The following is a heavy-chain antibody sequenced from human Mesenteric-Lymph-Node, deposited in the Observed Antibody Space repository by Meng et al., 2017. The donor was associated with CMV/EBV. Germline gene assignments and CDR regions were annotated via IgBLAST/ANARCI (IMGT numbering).Heavy chain of an antibody. CDR1: GGSISSSTYY. J-gene: IGHJ5*02. Sequence: SETLSLTCTVSGGSISSSTYYWGWIRQPPGKGLEWIGDIYYSGSTYYNPSLKSRVTISVDTFKNQFSLKLSSVTAADTAVYYCARHQEYWFDPWGQGTLVTVSS. CDR2: IYYSGST. V-gene: IGHV4-39*01. CDR3: ARHQEYWFDP.